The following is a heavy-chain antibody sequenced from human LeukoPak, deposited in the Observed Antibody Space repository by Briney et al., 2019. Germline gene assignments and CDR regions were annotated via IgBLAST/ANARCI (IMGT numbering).Heavy chain of an antibody. CDR1: GYTLSDSH. V-gene: IGHV1-2*02. Sequence: ASVKVSCKASGYTLSDSHLSWVRQAPGQGLQWMGWIKSNSGGIKYAQEFQGRVIMTRDTSINTAYMELSSPRSDDTAIYYCARDPVDGYSHFDFWGQGTLVTVSS. CDR2: IKSNSGGI. CDR3: ARDPVDGYSHFDF. D-gene: IGHD5-24*01. J-gene: IGHJ4*02.